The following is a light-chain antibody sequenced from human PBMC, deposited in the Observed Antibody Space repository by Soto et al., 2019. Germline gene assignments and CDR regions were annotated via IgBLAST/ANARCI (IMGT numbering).Light chain of an antibody. CDR1: QSISSW. CDR2: KAS. CDR3: QQYNSYPS. V-gene: IGKV1-5*03. J-gene: IGKJ4*01. Sequence: DIQMTQSPSTLSASVGDRVTITCRASQSISSWLAWYQQKPGKAPKLLIYKASSLESGVLSRFSCSGSGTEFTLTISSLQPDDFATYYCQQYNSYPSFGGGTKVEIK.